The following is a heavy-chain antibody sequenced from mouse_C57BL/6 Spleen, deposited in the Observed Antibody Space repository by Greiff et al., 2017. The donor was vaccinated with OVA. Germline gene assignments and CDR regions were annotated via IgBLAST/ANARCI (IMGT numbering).Heavy chain of an antibody. D-gene: IGHD3-3*01. CDR3: ARRDCPYWYFDV. J-gene: IGHJ1*03. CDR1: GFNITDYY. Sequence: VQLQQSGAELVKPGASVKLSCTASGFNITDYYMHWVKQRTEQGLEWIGRIDPEDGDTKSAPKFKGKATITADTSSNTAYLQLSSLTSEDTAVYYCARRDCPYWYFDVWGTGTTVTASS. CDR2: IDPEDGDT. V-gene: IGHV14-2*01.